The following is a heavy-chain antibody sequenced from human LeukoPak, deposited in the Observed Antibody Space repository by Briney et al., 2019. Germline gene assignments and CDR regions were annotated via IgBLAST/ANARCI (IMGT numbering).Heavy chain of an antibody. CDR2: ISSSSSYI. J-gene: IGHJ4*02. CDR1: GFTFSSYS. D-gene: IGHD5-12*01. CDR3: ARDMGEEWLQAFDY. Sequence: PGGSLRLSXAASGFTFSSYSMNWVRQAPGKGLEWVSSISSSSSYIYYADSVKGRFTISRDNAKNSLYLQMNSLRAEDTAVYYCARDMGEEWLQAFDYWGQGTLVTVSS. V-gene: IGHV3-21*01.